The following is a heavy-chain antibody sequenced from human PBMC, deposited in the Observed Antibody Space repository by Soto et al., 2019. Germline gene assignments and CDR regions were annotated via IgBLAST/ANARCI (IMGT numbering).Heavy chain of an antibody. V-gene: IGHV3-33*01. CDR3: VRTSGSHGPGYFQN. CDR1: GFTFSSYG. D-gene: IGHD1-26*01. J-gene: IGHJ1*01. CDR2: IWYDGINK. Sequence: VQLVESGGGVVQPGRSLRLSCAASGFTFSSYGMHWVRQAPGKGLEWVSFIWYDGINKYYADSVKGRFTISRDNSKNTLYLQMNSLRAEDTAVYYCVRTSGSHGPGYFQNWGQGTLVTVSS.